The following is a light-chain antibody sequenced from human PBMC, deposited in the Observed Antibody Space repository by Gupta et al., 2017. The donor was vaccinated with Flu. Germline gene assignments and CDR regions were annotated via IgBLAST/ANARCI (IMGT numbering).Light chain of an antibody. Sequence: TSSCAGGTFNIGRTTVNCYQQRPGTAPKLLLYSTDQRPAGVPGLCSCSTSGTSAAPAIIGLPPEEEADYYCASWDGTLNVFLVFGTGTKLTVV. CDR2: STD. CDR1: TFNIGRTT. V-gene: IGLV1-44*01. J-gene: IGLJ1*01. CDR3: ASWDGTLNVFLV.